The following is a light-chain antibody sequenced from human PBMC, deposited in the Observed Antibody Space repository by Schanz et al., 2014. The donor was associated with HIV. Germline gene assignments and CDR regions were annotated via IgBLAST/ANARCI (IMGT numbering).Light chain of an antibody. Sequence: EIVLTQSPGTLSLSPGERATLSCRASQGVSSSYLAWYQQRLGQAPRLVIYGASIRATGIPDRFSGSGSGTDFTLTINRLEPADSAVDYCQQYGASPWTFGQGTKVEI. CDR2: GAS. CDR1: QGVSSSY. J-gene: IGKJ1*01. CDR3: QQYGASPWT. V-gene: IGKV3-20*01.